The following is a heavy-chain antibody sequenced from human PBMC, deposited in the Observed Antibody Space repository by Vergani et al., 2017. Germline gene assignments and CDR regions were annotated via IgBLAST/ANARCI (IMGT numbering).Heavy chain of an antibody. Sequence: QVQLVESGGGVVQPGRSLRLSCVASGFAFRTYSMHWVRQAPGKGLEWVAIIWYDGSNTYYADSVKGRFTVSRDNSRNTLFLQMNSLRVEDTAVYYCARSRYDSSGFSTIFRYWGQGTRVTVS. J-gene: IGHJ4*02. CDR2: IWYDGSNT. D-gene: IGHD3-22*01. V-gene: IGHV3-33*01. CDR3: ARSRYDSSGFSTIFRY. CDR1: GFAFRTYS.